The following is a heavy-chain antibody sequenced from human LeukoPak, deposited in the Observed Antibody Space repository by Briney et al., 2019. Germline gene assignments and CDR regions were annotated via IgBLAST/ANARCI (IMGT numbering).Heavy chain of an antibody. CDR1: GFTFSSYG. CDR3: ARDFSGEVVPAGSEGKFDP. CDR2: ISYDGSNK. V-gene: IGHV3-30*03. J-gene: IGHJ5*02. D-gene: IGHD2-2*01. Sequence: GGSLRLSCAASGFTFSSYGMHWVRQAPGKGLEWVAVISYDGSNKYYADSVKGRFTISRDNAKNSLYLQMNSLRAEDTAVYYCARDFSGEVVPAGSEGKFDPWGQGTLVTVSS.